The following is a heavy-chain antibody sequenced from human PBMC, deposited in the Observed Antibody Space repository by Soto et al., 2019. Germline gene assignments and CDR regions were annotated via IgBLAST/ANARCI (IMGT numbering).Heavy chain of an antibody. CDR1: GFTLRDYA. J-gene: IGHJ4*02. V-gene: IGHV3-23*01. D-gene: IGHD1-20*01. CDR2: ISANDVGT. CDR3: AKAKNDYNWDNRPPFDY. Sequence: GGSLRLSCEASGFTLRDYAMTWIRQSPGKGLEWVSLISANDVGTYYAESVKTRFTISTDQSRNTVYLQMDSLRADDTAIYYCAKAKNDYNWDNRPPFDYWGQGTLVTVSS.